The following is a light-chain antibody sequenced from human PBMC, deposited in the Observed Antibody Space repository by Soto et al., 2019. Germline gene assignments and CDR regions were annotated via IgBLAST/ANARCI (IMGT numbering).Light chain of an antibody. J-gene: IGKJ2*03. CDR1: QSISTI. CDR2: AAS. Sequence: DIQMTQSPSSLPASVGDRVTITCRASQSISTILNWYQHKPGKAPKLLIYAASSLQSGVPSRFSGRGSGTDFTLSISSLQPEDFATYYCQQTFSLPYSFGQGTKLEIK. V-gene: IGKV1-39*01. CDR3: QQTFSLPYS.